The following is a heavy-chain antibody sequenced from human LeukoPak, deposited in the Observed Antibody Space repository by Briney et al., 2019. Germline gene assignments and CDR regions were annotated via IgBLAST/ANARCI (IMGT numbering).Heavy chain of an antibody. CDR1: GGSFSGYY. Sequence: SETLSLTCAVYGGSFSGYYWSWIRQPPGKGLEWIGEINHSGSTNYNPSLKSRVTISVDTSKNQFSLKLSSVTAADTAVYYCAVSRGYSPFDYFDYWGQGTLVTVSS. J-gene: IGHJ4*02. CDR3: AVSRGYSPFDYFDY. CDR2: INHSGST. V-gene: IGHV4-34*01. D-gene: IGHD5-18*01.